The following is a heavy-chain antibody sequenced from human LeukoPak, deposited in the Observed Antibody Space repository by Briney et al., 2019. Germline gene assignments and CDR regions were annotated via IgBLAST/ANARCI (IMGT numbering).Heavy chain of an antibody. D-gene: IGHD6-19*01. J-gene: IGHJ3*02. CDR3: AKALTSGWYLDAFNI. CDR2: IDDSGVIR. CDR1: GFTFKTHA. V-gene: IGHV3-23*01. Sequence: GGSLRLSCAASGFTFKTHAMSWVRQAPGKGLEWVSRIDDSGVIRSYADSVKGRFTNSRDNSKNTLFLEMNSLRAEDTAVYYCAKALTSGWYLDAFNIWGQGTMVTVSS.